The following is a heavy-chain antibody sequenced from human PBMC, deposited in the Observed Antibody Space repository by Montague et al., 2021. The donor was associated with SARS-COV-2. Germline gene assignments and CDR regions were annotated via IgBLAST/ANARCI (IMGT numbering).Heavy chain of an antibody. V-gene: IGHV1-24*01. Sequence: SVKVSCKVSEYSLSEFSLQMHWVRQAPGKGLEWMGEFDSKDGETTYAQKFQGRVTMTEDRSTDTVYMELSSLRSEDTAVYYCATLGPEVITYAFDIWGQGTMVTVSS. J-gene: IGHJ3*02. CDR3: ATLGPEVITYAFDI. D-gene: IGHD3-22*01. CDR2: FDSKDGET. CDR1: EYSLSEFS.